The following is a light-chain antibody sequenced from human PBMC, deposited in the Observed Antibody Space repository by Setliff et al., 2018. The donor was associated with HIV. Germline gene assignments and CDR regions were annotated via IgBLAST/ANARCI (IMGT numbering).Light chain of an antibody. CDR1: QSISRL. CDR2: AAS. CDR3: QQSYITLFT. J-gene: IGKJ3*01. V-gene: IGKV1-39*01. Sequence: DIQMTQSPSSLSASVGDRVTVTCRASQSISRLLNWYQQKPGKAPKLLIFAASSLQSGVPSRFSGSGSGTDFTLTISSLQPEDFATYYCQQSYITLFTFGPGTKVDIK.